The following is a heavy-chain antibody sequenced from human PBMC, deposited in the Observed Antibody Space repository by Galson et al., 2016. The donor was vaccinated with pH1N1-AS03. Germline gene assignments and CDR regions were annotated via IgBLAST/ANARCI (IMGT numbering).Heavy chain of an antibody. J-gene: IGHJ6*03. CDR3: GKVEVVGTFNYYYYMDV. D-gene: IGHD6-19*01. CDR1: GASVNSFF. Sequence: ETLSLTCTVSGASVNSFFWTWIRQPAGKGLEWIGRVYTTGATNYNPSLKSRVTMSVDRSKNEFSLNLTSVTAADTAVYYYGKVEVVGTFNYYYYMDVWGKGTTVTVSS. CDR2: VYTTGAT. V-gene: IGHV4-4*07.